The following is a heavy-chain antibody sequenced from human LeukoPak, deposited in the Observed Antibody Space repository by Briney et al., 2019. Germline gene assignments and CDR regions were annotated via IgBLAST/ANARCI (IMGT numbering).Heavy chain of an antibody. CDR1: GVSITTTDHF. CDR3: AREGEYSNRLDP. CDR2: IYHSGST. V-gene: IGHV4-39*07. Sequence: SETLSLTCIVSGVSITTTDHFWGWIRQPPGKGLEWIGSIYHSGSTYYNPSLKSRVTISVDTSKNQFSLKLSSVTAADTAVYYCAREGEYSNRLDPWGQGTLVTVSS. J-gene: IGHJ5*02. D-gene: IGHD4-11*01.